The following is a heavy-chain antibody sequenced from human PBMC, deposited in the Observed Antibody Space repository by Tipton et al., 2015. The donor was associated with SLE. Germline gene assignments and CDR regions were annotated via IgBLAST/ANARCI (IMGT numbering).Heavy chain of an antibody. V-gene: IGHV4-59*01. D-gene: IGHD2-2*01. CDR2: ISFSGGT. CDR3: ARMGLCTTTTCNEGAFDV. J-gene: IGHJ3*01. CDR1: GDSMSSYY. Sequence: TLSLTCTVSGDSMSSYYWNWIRLSPGKGLEWIGYISFSGGTNYNPSLKSRLAISLDTSKNQISLKLTFVSAADTAIYYCARMGLCTTTTCNEGAFDVWGQGSMVTVSS.